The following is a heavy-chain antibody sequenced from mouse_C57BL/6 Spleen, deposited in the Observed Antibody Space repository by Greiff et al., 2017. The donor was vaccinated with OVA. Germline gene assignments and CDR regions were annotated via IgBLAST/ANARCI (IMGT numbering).Heavy chain of an antibody. CDR2: IDPETGGT. CDR3: TRRSGYYENGYAMDY. J-gene: IGHJ4*01. Sequence: QVQLKQSGAELVRPGASVTLSCKASGYTFTDYEMHWVKQTPVHGLEWIGAIDPETGGTAYNQKFKGKAILTADKSSSTAYMELRSLTSEDSAVYYCTRRSGYYENGYAMDYWGQGTSVTVSS. D-gene: IGHD2-3*01. CDR1: GYTFTDYE. V-gene: IGHV1-15*01.